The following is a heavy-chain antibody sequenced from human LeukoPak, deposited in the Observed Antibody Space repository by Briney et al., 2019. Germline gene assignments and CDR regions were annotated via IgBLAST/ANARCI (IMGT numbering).Heavy chain of an antibody. D-gene: IGHD3-9*01. CDR1: GGSVSSGSYY. J-gene: IGHJ6*04. CDR2: IYYSGST. Sequence: SGTLSLTCTVSGGSVSSGSYYWSWIRQPPGKGLEWIGYIYYSGSTNYNPSLKSRVTISVDTSKNQFSLRLSSVTAADTAVYYCARDIYDILTGSIYGMDVWGKGTTVTVSS. CDR3: ARDIYDILTGSIYGMDV. V-gene: IGHV4-61*01.